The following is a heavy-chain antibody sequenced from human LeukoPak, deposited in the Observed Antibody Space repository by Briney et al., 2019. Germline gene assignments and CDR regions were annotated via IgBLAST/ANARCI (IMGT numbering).Heavy chain of an antibody. CDR3: ARADWDTAMIDY. Sequence: GGSLRLSCAASGFTFTNFGMNWVRQAPGKGLEWVSSISSRSSYIYHADSVKGRFTISRDNAKNSLFLQMNSLRAEDTAVYYCARADWDTAMIDYWGQGTLVTVSS. CDR2: ISSRSSYI. J-gene: IGHJ4*02. D-gene: IGHD5-18*01. CDR1: GFTFTNFG. V-gene: IGHV3-21*01.